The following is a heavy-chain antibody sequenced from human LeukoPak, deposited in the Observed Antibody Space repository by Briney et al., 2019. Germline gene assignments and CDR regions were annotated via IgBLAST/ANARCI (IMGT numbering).Heavy chain of an antibody. J-gene: IGHJ4*02. V-gene: IGHV3-30-3*01. CDR3: ARGGTYSSSSNYFDY. D-gene: IGHD6-6*01. CDR1: GFTFSSYA. CDR2: ISYDGSNK. Sequence: GGSLRLSCAASGFTFSSYAMHWVRQAPGKGLEWVAVISYDGSNKYYADSVKGRFTISRDKSKNTLYLQMNSLRAEDTAVYYCARGGTYSSSSNYFDYWGQGTLVTVSS.